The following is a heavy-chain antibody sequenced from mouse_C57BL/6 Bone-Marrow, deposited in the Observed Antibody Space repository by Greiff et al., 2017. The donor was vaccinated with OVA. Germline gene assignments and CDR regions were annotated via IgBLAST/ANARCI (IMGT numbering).Heavy chain of an antibody. V-gene: IGHV1-18*01. J-gene: IGHJ4*01. CDR1: GYTFTDYN. D-gene: IGHD1-1*01. CDR2: INPNNGGT. CDR3: ARGGTTVVAPYYAMDY. Sequence: VQLKQSGPELVKPGASVKISCKASGYTFTDYNMDWVKQSHGKSLEWIGDINPNNGGTIYNQKFKGKATLTVDKSSSTAYMELRSLTSEDTAVYYCARGGTTVVAPYYAMDYWGQGTSVTVSS.